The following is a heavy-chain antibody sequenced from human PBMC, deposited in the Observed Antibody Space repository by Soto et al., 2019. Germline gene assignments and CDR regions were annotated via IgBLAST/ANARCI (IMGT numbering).Heavy chain of an antibody. CDR3: ARDRGYR. J-gene: IGHJ3*01. CDR2: IYSGGST. Sequence: QLVESGGGLVQPGGSLRLSCAASGFSVSNNYMKWVRQAPGKGLEWVSLIYSGGSTYYADSVKGRFTISRDNSKNTLFLQMNSLRGEDTAVYYCARDRGYRWGQGTMVTVSS. CDR1: GFSVSNNY. V-gene: IGHV3-66*01. D-gene: IGHD5-12*01.